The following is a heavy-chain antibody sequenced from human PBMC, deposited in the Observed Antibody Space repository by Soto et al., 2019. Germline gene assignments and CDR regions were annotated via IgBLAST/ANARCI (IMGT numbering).Heavy chain of an antibody. CDR3: ARASTTVTTLDY. J-gene: IGHJ4*02. CDR1: GGSISSGGYS. D-gene: IGHD4-17*01. CDR2: IYHSGST. Sequence: SETLSLTCAVSGGSISSGGYSCSWIRQPPGKGLEWIGYIYHSGSTYYNPSLKSRVTISVDRSKNQFSLKLSSVTAADTAVYYCARASTTVTTLDYWGQGTLVTVSS. V-gene: IGHV4-30-2*01.